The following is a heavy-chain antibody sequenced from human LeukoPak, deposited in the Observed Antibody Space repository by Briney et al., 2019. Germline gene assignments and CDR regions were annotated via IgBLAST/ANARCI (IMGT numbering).Heavy chain of an antibody. J-gene: IGHJ3*02. CDR3: ARGDGYSYPLFRWDAIDI. CDR1: GFTFSSYS. Sequence: PGGSLRLSCAASGFTFSSYSMNWVRQAPGKGLEWVSSISSSSSYIYYADSVKGRFTISRDNAKNSLYLQMNSLRAEDTAVYYCARGDGYSYPLFRWDAIDIWGQGTMVTVSS. CDR2: ISSSSSYI. V-gene: IGHV3-21*01. D-gene: IGHD5-18*01.